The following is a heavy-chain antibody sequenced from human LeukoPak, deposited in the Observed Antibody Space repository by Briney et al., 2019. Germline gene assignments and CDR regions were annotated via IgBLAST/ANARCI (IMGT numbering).Heavy chain of an antibody. Sequence: SETLSLTCAVYGGSFSGYYWSWIRQPPGKGLEWIGEINHSGSTNYNPSLKSRVTISVDTSKNQFSLNLSSVTAADTAVYYCAASLGGAFDIWGQGTMVTVSS. CDR3: AASLGGAFDI. V-gene: IGHV4-34*01. CDR2: INHSGST. CDR1: GGSFSGYY. D-gene: IGHD3-16*01. J-gene: IGHJ3*02.